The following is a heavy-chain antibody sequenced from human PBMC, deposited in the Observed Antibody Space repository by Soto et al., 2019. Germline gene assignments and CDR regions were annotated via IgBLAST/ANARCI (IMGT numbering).Heavy chain of an antibody. J-gene: IGHJ4*02. CDR2: IHYSGTT. Sequence: SETLSLTCTVSGGSMRNYFWTWIRQPPGKGLEWIGYIHYSGTTSFFPSYNPSLRSRVTISEDTSKNQFSLKLLSVTTADTAVYFCAAGEANSRNLAPYYLDFWGQGTLVTVSS. CDR3: AAGEANSRNLAPYYLDF. CDR1: GGSMRNYF. D-gene: IGHD6-13*01. V-gene: IGHV4-59*01.